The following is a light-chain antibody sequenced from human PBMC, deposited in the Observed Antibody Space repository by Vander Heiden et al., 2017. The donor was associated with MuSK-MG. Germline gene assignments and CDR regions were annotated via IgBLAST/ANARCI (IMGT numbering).Light chain of an antibody. Sequence: QAVLTQPSSLSASPGASASLTCTLRSGLTVGTYNIYWYQQKPGSPPRFLLRYNSDSDKQRGSGVPSRFSGSKAGSASAGILLIAGRQAEDEADYYCMIWHNSAWVFGGGTKLTVL. V-gene: IGLV5-45*03. CDR3: MIWHNSAWV. CDR2: YNSDSDK. J-gene: IGLJ3*02. CDR1: SGLTVGTYN.